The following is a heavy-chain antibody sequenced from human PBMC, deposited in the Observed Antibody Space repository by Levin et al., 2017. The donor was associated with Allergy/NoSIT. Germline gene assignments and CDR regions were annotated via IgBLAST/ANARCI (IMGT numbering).Heavy chain of an antibody. CDR3: ARDGVGAASFGH. CDR1: GVTSSNYA. D-gene: IGHD1-26*01. CDR2: IFPIFGPA. Sequence: KISCKASGVTSSNYAITWVRQAPGQGLEWMGGIFPIFGPASYAQMFQGRVTILADESTSTSYMELNNLGFEDTAVYYCARDGVGAASFGHWGQGTLVTVSS. V-gene: IGHV1-69*01. J-gene: IGHJ4*02.